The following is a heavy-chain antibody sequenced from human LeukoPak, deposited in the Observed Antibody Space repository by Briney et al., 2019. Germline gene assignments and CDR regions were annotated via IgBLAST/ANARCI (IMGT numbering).Heavy chain of an antibody. J-gene: IGHJ5*02. V-gene: IGHV4-59*12. D-gene: IGHD3-9*01. CDR2: IYYKGNT. CDR3: ARGPVPMYYDILTGYMRDNWFDP. CDR1: GGSIHDYY. Sequence: SETLSLTCTVSGGSIHDYYWSWIRQSPAKGLEWIGYIYYKGNTNYNPSLESRVTISVDTSKNQFSLKLSSVTAADTAVYYCARGPVPMYYDILTGYMRDNWFDPWGQGTLVTVSS.